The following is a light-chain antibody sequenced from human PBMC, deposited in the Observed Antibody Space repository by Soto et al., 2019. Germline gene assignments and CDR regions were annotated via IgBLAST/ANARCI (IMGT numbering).Light chain of an antibody. CDR3: KSYTSSSTYV. CDR2: DVS. CDR1: SSDVGGYNY. J-gene: IGLJ1*01. V-gene: IGLV2-14*01. Sequence: QSVLTQPASVSGSPGQSITISCTGTSSDVGGYNYVSWYQQHPGKAPKLMIYDVSNRPSGVSNRFSCSKSGNTASLTISGLQAEDEADYYCKSYTSSSTYVFGPGTKVTVL.